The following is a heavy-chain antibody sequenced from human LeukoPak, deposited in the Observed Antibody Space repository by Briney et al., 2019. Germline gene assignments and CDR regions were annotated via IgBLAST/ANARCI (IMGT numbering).Heavy chain of an antibody. D-gene: IGHD1-26*01. Sequence: ASVKVSCKASGYTFTGYYMHWVRQAPGQGLEWMGWINPNSGGTNYAQKFQGRVTMTRDMSISTAYMELSRLRSDDTAVYYCARDSVGSSYGWFDPWGQGTLVTVSS. J-gene: IGHJ5*02. CDR3: ARDSVGSSYGWFDP. CDR1: GYTFTGYY. CDR2: INPNSGGT. V-gene: IGHV1-2*02.